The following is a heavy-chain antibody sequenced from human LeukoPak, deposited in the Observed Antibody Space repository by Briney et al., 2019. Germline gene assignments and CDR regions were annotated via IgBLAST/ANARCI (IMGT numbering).Heavy chain of an antibody. CDR2: ISSSSSYI. J-gene: IGHJ4*02. CDR1: GFTFSSYS. Sequence: GGSLRLSCAASGFTFSSYSMNWVRQAPGKGLEWVSSISSSSSYIYYADSVKGRFTISRDNAKNSLYPQMNSLRAEDTAVYYCARTLNYYDSSGYSYYFDYWGQGTRVTVSS. D-gene: IGHD3-22*01. V-gene: IGHV3-21*01. CDR3: ARTLNYYDSSGYSYYFDY.